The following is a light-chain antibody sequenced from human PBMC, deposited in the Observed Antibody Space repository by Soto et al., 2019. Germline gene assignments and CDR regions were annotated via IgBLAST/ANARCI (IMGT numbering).Light chain of an antibody. J-gene: IGKJ5*01. CDR1: QGISSY. CDR3: QRLDNYPIT. CDR2: AAS. Sequence: DIQLTQSPSFLSASVGDRVTITCRASQGISSYLAWYQQKPGKAPKFLIYAASTLQSGVPSRFSGSGSGTEFTLTISSLQPEDFATSYCQRLDNYPITFGQGTRLEIK. V-gene: IGKV1-9*01.